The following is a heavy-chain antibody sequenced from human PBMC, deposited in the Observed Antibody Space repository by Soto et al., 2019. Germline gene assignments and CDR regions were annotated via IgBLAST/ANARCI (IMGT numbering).Heavy chain of an antibody. J-gene: IGHJ6*02. D-gene: IGHD4-17*01. CDR3: ARDMKVTTEDGMDV. V-gene: IGHV3-33*01. CDR2: IWYDGSNK. Sequence: QVQLVESGGGVVQPGRSLRLSCAASGFTFSNYGMLWVRQAPGKGLEWVAIIWYDGSNKYYADSVKGRFTISRDNSKNTLYLQMNSLRAEDTAVYYCARDMKVTTEDGMDVWGQGTTVTVSS. CDR1: GFTFSNYG.